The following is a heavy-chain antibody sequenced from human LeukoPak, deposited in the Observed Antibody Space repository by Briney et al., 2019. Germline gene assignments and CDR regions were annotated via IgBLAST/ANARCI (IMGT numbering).Heavy chain of an antibody. D-gene: IGHD6-13*01. CDR1: GDSISDYS. J-gene: IGHJ3*02. CDR3: ARHTGQLLDAFDI. Sequence: PSETLSLICAVSGDSISDYSWSWIRQSPGKGLEWFGYVHNSGAAIYNPSLKSRVSISADTSKSQVYLKLRSVTAADTAVYYCARHTGQLLDAFDIWGQGTMVTVSS. CDR2: VHNSGAA. V-gene: IGHV4-59*01.